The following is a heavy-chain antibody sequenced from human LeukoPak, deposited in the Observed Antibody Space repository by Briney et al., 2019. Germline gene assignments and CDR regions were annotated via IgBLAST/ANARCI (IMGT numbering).Heavy chain of an antibody. V-gene: IGHV1-69*13. CDR1: GGTFSSYA. J-gene: IGHJ6*03. D-gene: IGHD6-13*01. Sequence: SVKVSCKASGGTFSSYAISWVRQAPGQGLEWMGGIIPIFGTANYAQKFQGRVTITADESTSTAYMELSSLRSEDTAVYYCARVGIAAAGTEYYYYMDVWGKGTTVTVSS. CDR3: ARVGIAAAGTEYYYYMDV. CDR2: IIPIFGTA.